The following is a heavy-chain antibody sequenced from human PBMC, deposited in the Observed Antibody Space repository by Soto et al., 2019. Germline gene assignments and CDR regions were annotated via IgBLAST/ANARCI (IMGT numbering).Heavy chain of an antibody. J-gene: IGHJ3*02. V-gene: IGHV3-23*01. CDR3: AKGRDSTGYYSNAFDI. CDR1: GFTFSNYA. D-gene: IGHD3-22*01. CDR2: VSTSGTNT. Sequence: EVQLLESGGGLLQPGGSLRLSCAASGFTFSNYAMHWVRQAPGKGLEWVSGVSTSGTNTYYADSVKGRLAISRDKSRITLYLQMNILRAEDTGVYYCAKGRDSTGYYSNAFDIWGQGTMVIVSS.